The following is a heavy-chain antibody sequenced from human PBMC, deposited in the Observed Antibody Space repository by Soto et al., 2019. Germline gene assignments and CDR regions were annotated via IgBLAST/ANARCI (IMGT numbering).Heavy chain of an antibody. D-gene: IGHD6-6*01. Sequence: ASETLSLTCTVSGGSISSYYWSWIRQPPGKGLEWIGYIYYSGSTNYNPSLKSRVIISVDTSKNQFSLKLSSVTAADTAVYYCARSGIAARPHYWGQGTLVTVSS. CDR1: GGSISSYY. CDR3: ARSGIAARPHY. J-gene: IGHJ4*02. V-gene: IGHV4-59*01. CDR2: IYYSGST.